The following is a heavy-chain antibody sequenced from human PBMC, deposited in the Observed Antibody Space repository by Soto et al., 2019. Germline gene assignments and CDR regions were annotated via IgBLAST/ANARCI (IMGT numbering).Heavy chain of an antibody. V-gene: IGHV3-74*03. D-gene: IGHD2-15*01. CDR1: GFTFSTYW. CDR2: INRDGSST. J-gene: IGHJ4*02. CDR3: ARNIRDY. Sequence: EVQLVQSGGGLVQPGGSLRVSCAASGFTFSTYWMHWVRQAPGKGLVWVSRINRDGSSTAYADSVKGRFTVSRDNAKNTLYLEMNSLRAEDTAVYYCARNIRDYWGQGTLVTVSS.